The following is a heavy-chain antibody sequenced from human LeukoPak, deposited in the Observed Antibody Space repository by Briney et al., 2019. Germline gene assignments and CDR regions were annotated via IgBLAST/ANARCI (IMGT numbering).Heavy chain of an antibody. Sequence: PGGSLRLSCAASGFTFSNAWMSWVRQAPGKGLEWVGRIKSKTDGGTTDYAAPVKGRFTISRDDSKNTLYLQMNSLKTEDTAVYYCTTDPYPSSGYYYGFGGPGAFDIWGQGTMVTVSS. V-gene: IGHV3-15*01. CDR2: IKSKTDGGTT. CDR3: TTDPYPSSGYYYGFGGPGAFDI. D-gene: IGHD3-22*01. J-gene: IGHJ3*02. CDR1: GFTFSNAW.